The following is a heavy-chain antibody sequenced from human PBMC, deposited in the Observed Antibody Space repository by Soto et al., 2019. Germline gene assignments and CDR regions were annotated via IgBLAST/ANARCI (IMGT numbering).Heavy chain of an antibody. CDR2: IWFDGSNQ. J-gene: IGHJ4*02. CDR3: ARDMLGEQQLVL. Sequence: LVESGGGVVQPGRSLRLSCEASGFSFSAYGMHWVRQAPGKGLEWVAVIWFDGSNQYYVDSVKGRFTISRDNSKNTLYPQMKSLRVEDTAVYYCARDMLGEQQLVLWGQGTLVTVSS. V-gene: IGHV3-33*01. CDR1: GFSFSAYG. D-gene: IGHD6-13*01.